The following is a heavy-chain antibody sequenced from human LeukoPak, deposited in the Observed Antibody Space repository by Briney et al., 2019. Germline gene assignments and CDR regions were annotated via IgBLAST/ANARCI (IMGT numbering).Heavy chain of an antibody. Sequence: ASVKVSCKASGYTFTGYYMHWVRQAPGRGLEWMGRINPNSGGTNYAQKLQGRVTMTRDTSISTAYMELSRLRSDDTAVYYCARGGLVFWSGYCDYWGQGTLVTVSS. V-gene: IGHV1-2*06. CDR2: INPNSGGT. CDR1: GYTFTGYY. CDR3: ARGGLVFWSGYCDY. D-gene: IGHD3-3*01. J-gene: IGHJ4*02.